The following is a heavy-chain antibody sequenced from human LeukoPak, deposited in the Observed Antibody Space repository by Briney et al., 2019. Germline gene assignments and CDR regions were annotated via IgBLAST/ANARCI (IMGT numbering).Heavy chain of an antibody. CDR1: GDSISSSY. J-gene: IGHJ5*02. V-gene: IGHV4-59*01. CDR2: IYYSGST. Sequence: SETLSLTCTVSGDSISSSYWSWIRQPPGKGLEWIGYIYYSGSTEYNPSLKSRVTILVDTSKNQFSLKLSSVTAADTAVYFCARGQGSTWTGWFDPWGQGTPVTVSS. D-gene: IGHD6-13*01. CDR3: ARGQGSTWTGWFDP.